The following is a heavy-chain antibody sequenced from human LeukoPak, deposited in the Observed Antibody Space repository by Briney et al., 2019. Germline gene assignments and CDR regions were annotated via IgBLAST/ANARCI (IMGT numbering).Heavy chain of an antibody. CDR2: ISSNGGST. Sequence: GGSLRLSCSASGFTFSSYAMHWVRQAPGKGLEYVSAISSNGGSTYYADSVKGRFTISRDNSKNTLYLQMSSLRAEDTAVYYCVTGMRSGGSRARFDPWGQGTLVTVSS. V-gene: IGHV3-64D*06. D-gene: IGHD1-26*01. J-gene: IGHJ5*02. CDR3: VTGMRSGGSRARFDP. CDR1: GFTFSSYA.